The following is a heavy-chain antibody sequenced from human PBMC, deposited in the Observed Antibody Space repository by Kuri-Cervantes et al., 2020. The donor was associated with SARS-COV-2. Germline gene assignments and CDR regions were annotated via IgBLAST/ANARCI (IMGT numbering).Heavy chain of an antibody. CDR2: INHSGST. J-gene: IGHJ4*02. CDR1: GGSFSGYY. V-gene: IGHV4-34*01. Sequence: SQTLSLTCAVYGGSFSGYYWSWIRHPPGKGLEWIGEINHSGSTNYNPSLKSRVTISVDTSKNQFSLKLSSVTAADTAVYYCARGRSFVGNWGQGTLVTVSS. D-gene: IGHD3-16*01. CDR3: ARGRSFVGN.